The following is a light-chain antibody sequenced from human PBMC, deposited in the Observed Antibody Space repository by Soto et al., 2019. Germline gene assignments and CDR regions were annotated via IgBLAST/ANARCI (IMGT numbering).Light chain of an antibody. Sequence: DIQMTQSPSSLSAFVGDSVTITCRASQSISSYLNWYQQKPGKAPDLLIYSASTLQSGVPSRFSGSGSETEFSLTIRALQPEDFATYYCQQLSRYPLTFGGGTKVDIK. J-gene: IGKJ4*01. CDR2: SAS. V-gene: IGKV1-9*01. CDR3: QQLSRYPLT. CDR1: QSISSY.